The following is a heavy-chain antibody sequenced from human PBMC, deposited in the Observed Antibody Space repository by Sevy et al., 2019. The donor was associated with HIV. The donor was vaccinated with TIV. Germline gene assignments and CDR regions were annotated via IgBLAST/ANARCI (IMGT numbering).Heavy chain of an antibody. Sequence: SETLSLTCTVSGGSISSGGYYWSWIRQHPGNGLEWIGYIYYSGSTYYNPSLKSRVTISVDTSKNQFSLKLSSVTAADTAVYYCARVASGYCGGDCYSNWFDPWGQGTLVTVSS. J-gene: IGHJ5*02. CDR3: ARVASGYCGGDCYSNWFDP. CDR1: GGSISSGGYY. D-gene: IGHD2-21*02. CDR2: IYYSGST. V-gene: IGHV4-31*03.